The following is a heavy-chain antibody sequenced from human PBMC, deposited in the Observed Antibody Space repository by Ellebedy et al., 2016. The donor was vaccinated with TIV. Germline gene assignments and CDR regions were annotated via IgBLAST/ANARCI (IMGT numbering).Heavy chain of an antibody. CDR1: EFTFSNYA. CDR2: LTTGGVT. D-gene: IGHD3-10*01. CDR3: AKDSGRSGWISDY. J-gene: IGHJ4*02. Sequence: GESLKISCVVSEFTFSNYAMRWFRQAPGKGLEWVSALTTGGVTFYADSVKGRFTISRDSSKNTLYLQMNSLRVEDTAIYFCAKDSGRSGWISDYWGQGTLVTVSS. V-gene: IGHV3-23*01.